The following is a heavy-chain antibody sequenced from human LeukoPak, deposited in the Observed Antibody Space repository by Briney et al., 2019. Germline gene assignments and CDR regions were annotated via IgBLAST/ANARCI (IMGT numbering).Heavy chain of an antibody. V-gene: IGHV4-39*07. Sequence: PSETLSLTCTVSGGSISSSSYYWGWIRQPPGKGLEWIGSIYYGGSTYYNPSLKSRVTISVDTSKNQFSLKLSSVTAADTAVYYCARGYSGYANADYWGQGTLVTVSS. J-gene: IGHJ4*02. CDR1: GGSISSSSYY. CDR3: ARGYSGYANADY. D-gene: IGHD5-12*01. CDR2: IYYGGST.